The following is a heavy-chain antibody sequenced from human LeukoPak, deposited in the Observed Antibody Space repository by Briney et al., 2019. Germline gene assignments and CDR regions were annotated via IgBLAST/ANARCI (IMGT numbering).Heavy chain of an antibody. CDR2: AHHSGDA. V-gene: IGHV4/OR15-8*01. D-gene: IGHD4-23*01. Sequence: SETLSLTCVVSGDSISNNNWWSWVRQSPGKGLEWIGEAHHSGDANYNPSLKSRVTMSVDTSKNQFSLKLNSVTAADTAIYYCARNHGGWFDSWGQGTLVTVSS. J-gene: IGHJ5*01. CDR1: GDSISNNNW. CDR3: ARNHGGWFDS.